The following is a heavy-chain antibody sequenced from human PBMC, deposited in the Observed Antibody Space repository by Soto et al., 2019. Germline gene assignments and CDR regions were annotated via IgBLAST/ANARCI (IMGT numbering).Heavy chain of an antibody. J-gene: IGHJ5*01. V-gene: IGHV1-69*12. CDR1: GGSVTAYT. CDR2: FIPIFPTP. D-gene: IGHD1-26*01. Sequence: QVQLVQSGAELKKPGSSVKVSCKASGGSVTAYTINWVRQAPGQGLEWIGAFIPIFPTPNYAQKCQGNVTIAADGPTNTASMELNSLTSDDAAVYYCGTGAVVPAYPNWVATCGHGTLFTVSS. CDR3: GTGAVVPAYPNWVAT.